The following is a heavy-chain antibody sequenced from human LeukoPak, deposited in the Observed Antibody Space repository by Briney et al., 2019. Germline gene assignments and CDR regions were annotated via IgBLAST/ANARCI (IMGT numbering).Heavy chain of an antibody. V-gene: IGHV1-46*01. D-gene: IGHD3-22*01. J-gene: IGHJ4*02. Sequence: ASVKVSCKASGGTFSSYAISWVRQAPGQGLEWMGIINPSGGSTSYAQKFQGRVTMTRDTSTSTVYMELSSLRSEDTAVYYCARATDSSGSMDYWGQGTLVTVSS. CDR2: INPSGGST. CDR3: ARATDSSGSMDY. CDR1: GGTFSSYA.